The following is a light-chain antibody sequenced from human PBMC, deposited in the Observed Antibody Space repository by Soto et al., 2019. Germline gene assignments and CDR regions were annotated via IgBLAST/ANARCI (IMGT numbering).Light chain of an antibody. CDR1: SSDVGSYNL. CDR2: EGT. V-gene: IGLV2-23*01. Sequence: QSALTQPASVSGSPGQSITISCTATSSDVGSYNLVSWYQQHPDKAPKLMIFEGTKRPSGVSNRFSGSKSGNTASLTISGLQAEDEADYYCCSYAGSSGWVFGGGTQLTVL. CDR3: CSYAGSSGWV. J-gene: IGLJ3*02.